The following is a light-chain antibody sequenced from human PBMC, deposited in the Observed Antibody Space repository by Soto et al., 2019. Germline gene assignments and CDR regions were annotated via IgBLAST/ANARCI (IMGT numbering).Light chain of an antibody. CDR2: EVS. V-gene: IGLV2-14*01. CDR1: SSDVGGYKY. Sequence: QSVLTQPASVSGSPGQSITISCTGTSSDVGGYKYVSWYQQHPGKAPKLMIYEVSDRPSGVSNRFSGSKSGNTASLTISGRQAEDEADYYCSSYMSTSTREFGGGTKLTVL. CDR3: SSYMSTSTRE. J-gene: IGLJ3*02.